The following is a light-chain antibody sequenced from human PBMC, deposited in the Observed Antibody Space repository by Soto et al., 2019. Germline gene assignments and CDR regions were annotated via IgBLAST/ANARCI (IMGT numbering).Light chain of an antibody. CDR1: SSNIGNNY. Sequence: QSVLTQPPSVSAAPGQTVTISCSGSSSNIGNNYVSWYQQLPGTAPKLLIYDNNKRPSGIPDRFSGSKSGTSGTLDITGLQTGDEADYYCATWDYSLTGEVLGGGTKLTVL. CDR2: DNN. J-gene: IGLJ3*02. V-gene: IGLV1-51*01. CDR3: ATWDYSLTGEV.